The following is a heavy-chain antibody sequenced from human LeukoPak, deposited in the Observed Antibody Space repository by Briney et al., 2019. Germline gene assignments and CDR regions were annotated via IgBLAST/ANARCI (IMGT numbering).Heavy chain of an antibody. V-gene: IGHV4-34*01. J-gene: IGHJ2*01. Sequence: PSETLSLTCAVYGGSFSGYYWNWIRQPPGKGLEWIGEINDSGGTKYNPSLKSRVTISVDTSKKQFSLKLSSVTAADTAVYYCARGRNYGGNSVIWYFDLWGRGTLVTVPS. CDR2: INDSGGT. CDR3: ARGRNYGGNSVIWYFDL. D-gene: IGHD4-23*01. CDR1: GGSFSGYY.